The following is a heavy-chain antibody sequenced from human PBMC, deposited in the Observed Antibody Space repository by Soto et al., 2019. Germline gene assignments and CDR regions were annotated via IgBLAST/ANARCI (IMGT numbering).Heavy chain of an antibody. D-gene: IGHD6-6*01. J-gene: IGHJ4*02. CDR1: GGSISSSSYY. CDR3: ASPGSSSSGLGY. CDR2: IYYSGST. Sequence: SETLSLTCTVSGGSISSSSYYWGWIRQPPGKGLEWIGSIYYSGSTYYNPSLKSRVTISVDTSKNQFSLKLSSVTAADTAVYYCASPGSSSSGLGYWGQGTLVTVSS. V-gene: IGHV4-39*01.